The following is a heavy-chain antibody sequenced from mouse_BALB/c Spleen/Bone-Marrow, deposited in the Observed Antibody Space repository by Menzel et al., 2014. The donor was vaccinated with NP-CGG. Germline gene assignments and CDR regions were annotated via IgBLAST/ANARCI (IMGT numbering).Heavy chain of an antibody. CDR2: IRNKAKGYTS. Sequence: EVKLMESGGGLVQPGGSLRLSCATSGFTFTDYYMSWVRQPPGKALEWLGFIRNKAKGYTSEYSASVKGRFTISRDNSQSIIYLQMNTLRAEDSATYYCARDINHDIYWYFDVWGAGTTVTVSS. J-gene: IGHJ1*01. V-gene: IGHV7-3*02. CDR1: GFTFTDYY. D-gene: IGHD2-3*01. CDR3: ARDINHDIYWYFDV.